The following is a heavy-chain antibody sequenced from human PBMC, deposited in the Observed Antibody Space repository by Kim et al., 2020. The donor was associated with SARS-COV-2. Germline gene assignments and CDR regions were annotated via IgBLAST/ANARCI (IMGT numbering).Heavy chain of an antibody. CDR3: TSYLVGATSPFDY. J-gene: IGHJ4*02. D-gene: IGHD1-26*01. Sequence: YAATVKGRVTSSSEDSNNTPYLQMNSLKTEDTAVYYCTSYLVGATSPFDYWGQGTLVTVSS. V-gene: IGHV3-15*01.